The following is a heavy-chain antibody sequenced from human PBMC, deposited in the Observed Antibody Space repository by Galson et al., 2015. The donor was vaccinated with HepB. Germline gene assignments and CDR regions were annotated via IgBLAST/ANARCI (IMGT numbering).Heavy chain of an antibody. J-gene: IGHJ4*02. CDR2: IPYDGSNK. CDR3: AKESGTYYYGSGSYNSVDVSWWYYFDY. V-gene: IGHV3-30*18. Sequence: SLRLSCAASGFTFSSYGMHWVRQAPGKGLEWVAVIPYDGSNKYYADSVKGRFTISRDNSKNTLYLQMNSLRAEDTAVYYCAKESGTYYYGSGSYNSVDVSWWYYFDYWGQGTLVTVSS. D-gene: IGHD3-10*01. CDR1: GFTFSSYG.